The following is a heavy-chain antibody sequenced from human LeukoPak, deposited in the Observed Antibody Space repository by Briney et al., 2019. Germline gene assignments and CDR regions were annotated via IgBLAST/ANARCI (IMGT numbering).Heavy chain of an antibody. D-gene: IGHD1-26*01. V-gene: IGHV4-59*08. CDR1: GFTLSSYW. Sequence: PGGSLRLSCSASGFTLSSYWMSWIRQPPGKGLEWIGYIFYSGSTNYNPSLKSRVTVSVDTSKNQFSLKLGSVTAADTAVYYCARQPYMLGAYYFDSWGQGALVTVSS. CDR3: ARQPYMLGAYYFDS. CDR2: IFYSGST. J-gene: IGHJ4*02.